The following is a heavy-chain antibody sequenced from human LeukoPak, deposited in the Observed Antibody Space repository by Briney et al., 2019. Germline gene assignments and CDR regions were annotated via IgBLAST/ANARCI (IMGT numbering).Heavy chain of an antibody. CDR3: ARGVSGIGYYYYGMDV. CDR1: GGSISSGGYY. Sequence: SETLSLTCTVSGGSISSGGYYWSWIRQHPGKGLEWIGYIYYSGSTYYNPSLKSRVTISVDTSKNQFSLKLSSVTAADTAVYYCARGVSGIGYYYYGMDVWGQGTTVTVSS. CDR2: IYYSGST. J-gene: IGHJ6*02. D-gene: IGHD6-13*01. V-gene: IGHV4-31*03.